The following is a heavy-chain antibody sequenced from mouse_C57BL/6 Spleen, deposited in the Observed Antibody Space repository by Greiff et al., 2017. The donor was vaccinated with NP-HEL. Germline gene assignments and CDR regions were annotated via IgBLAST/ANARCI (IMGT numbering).Heavy chain of an antibody. V-gene: IGHV1-80*01. CDR1: GYAFSSYW. CDR2: IYPGDGDT. CDR3: ARDYYDYGYFDY. Sequence: QVQLQQSGAELVKPGASVKISCKASGYAFSSYWMNWVKQRPGKGLEWIGQIYPGDGDTNYNGKFKGKATLTADKSSSTAYMQLSSLTSEDSAVYFCARDYYDYGYFDYWGQGTTLTVSS. D-gene: IGHD2-4*01. J-gene: IGHJ2*01.